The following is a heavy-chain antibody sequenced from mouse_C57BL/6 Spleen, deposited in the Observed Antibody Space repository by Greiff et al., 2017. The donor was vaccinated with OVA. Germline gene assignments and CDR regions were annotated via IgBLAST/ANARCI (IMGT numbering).Heavy chain of an antibody. D-gene: IGHD1-1*01. J-gene: IGHJ4*01. CDR3: ARCPYYGSSYYAMDY. V-gene: IGHV1-22*01. CDR1: GYTFTDYN. CDR2: INPNNGGT. Sequence: VQLQQSGPELVKPGASVKMSCKASGYTFTDYNMHWVKQSHGKSLEWIGYINPNNGGTSYNQKFKGKATLTVNKSSSTAYMELLSLTSEDSAVYYCARCPYYGSSYYAMDYWGKGTSVTVSS.